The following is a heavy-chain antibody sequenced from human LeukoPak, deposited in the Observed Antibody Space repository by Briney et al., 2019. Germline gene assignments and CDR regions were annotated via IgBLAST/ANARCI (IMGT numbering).Heavy chain of an antibody. CDR1: GFTFSSYW. J-gene: IGHJ4*02. V-gene: IGHV3-74*01. D-gene: IGHD6-13*01. CDR3: ARDFSTAAPGIDY. CDR2: INTDGTTT. Sequence: GGSLRLSCAASGFTFSSYWMHCVRQAPGKGLVWVSRINTDGTTTSYADSVKGRFTISRDNAKNTLYLQMNSLRAEDTAVYYCARDFSTAAPGIDYWSQGTLVTVSS.